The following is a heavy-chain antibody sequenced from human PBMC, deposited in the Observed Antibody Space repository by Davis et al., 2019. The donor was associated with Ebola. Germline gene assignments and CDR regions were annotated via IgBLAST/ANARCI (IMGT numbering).Heavy chain of an antibody. Sequence: GESLKISCEASGFTFSDHYMDWVRQAPGKGLEWVGRSRNKANSYTTEYAASVKGRFTISRDDSKNSLYLQMNSLKTEDTAVYYCGRGSTTGTAFDIWGQGTMVTVSS. D-gene: IGHD1-1*01. CDR2: SRNKANSYTT. CDR3: GRGSTTGTAFDI. J-gene: IGHJ3*02. V-gene: IGHV3-72*01. CDR1: GFTFSDHY.